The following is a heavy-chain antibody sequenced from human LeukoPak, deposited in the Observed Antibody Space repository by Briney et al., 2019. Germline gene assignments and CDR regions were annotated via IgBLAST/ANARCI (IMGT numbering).Heavy chain of an antibody. J-gene: IGHJ4*02. Sequence: NPSETLSLTCTVSGGSISSSSYYWGWIRQPPGKGLEWIGSIYYSGSTYYNPSLKSRVTISVDTSKNQFSLKLSSVTAADTAVYYCARDRGYVRGVVFDYWGQGTLVTVSS. V-gene: IGHV4-39*07. D-gene: IGHD3-10*02. CDR2: IYYSGST. CDR3: ARDRGYVRGVVFDY. CDR1: GGSISSSSYY.